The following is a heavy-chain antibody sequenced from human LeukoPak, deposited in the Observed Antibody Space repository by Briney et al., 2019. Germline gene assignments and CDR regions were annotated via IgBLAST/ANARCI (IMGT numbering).Heavy chain of an antibody. CDR2: ISSSSSTI. Sequence: GGSLRLSCAASGFTFSSYSMNWVRQAPGKGLEWVSYISSSSSTIYYADSVKGRFTISRDNSKNTLHLQMNSLRAEDTAVYYCAKTYYYDSSTGGYWGQGTLVTVSS. CDR1: GFTFSSYS. J-gene: IGHJ4*02. V-gene: IGHV3-48*01. CDR3: AKTYYYDSSTGGY. D-gene: IGHD3-22*01.